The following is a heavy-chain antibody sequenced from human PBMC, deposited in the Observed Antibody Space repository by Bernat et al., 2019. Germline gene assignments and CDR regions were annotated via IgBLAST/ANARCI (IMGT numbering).Heavy chain of an antibody. CDR3: ARAARFTVTNWFDP. CDR1: GGSISSYY. Sequence: QVQLQESGPGLVKPSETLSLTCTVPGGSISSYYWSWIRQPPGKGLEWIGYIYYSGSTNYNPSLKSRVTISVDTSKNQFSLKLSSVTAADTAVYYCARAARFTVTNWFDPWGQGTLVTVSS. D-gene: IGHD4-11*01. J-gene: IGHJ5*02. CDR2: IYYSGST. V-gene: IGHV4-59*01.